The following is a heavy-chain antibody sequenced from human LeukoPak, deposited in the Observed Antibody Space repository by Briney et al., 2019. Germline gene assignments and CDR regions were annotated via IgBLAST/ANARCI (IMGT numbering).Heavy chain of an antibody. CDR3: ARDHTRPWTFDY. D-gene: IGHD2-2*02. Sequence: GGSLRLSCAASGFTFSSYAMHWVRQAPGKGLEWVAVISYDGSNKYYADSVKGGFTISRDNSKNTLYLQMNSLRAEDTAVYYCARDHTRPWTFDYWGQGTLVTVSS. J-gene: IGHJ4*02. CDR1: GFTFSSYA. V-gene: IGHV3-30-3*01. CDR2: ISYDGSNK.